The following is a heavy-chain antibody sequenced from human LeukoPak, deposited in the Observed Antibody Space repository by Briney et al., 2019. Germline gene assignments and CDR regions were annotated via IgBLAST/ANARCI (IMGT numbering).Heavy chain of an antibody. Sequence: GGSLRLSCAASGFIFSDYWMSWVRQAPGRGLEWVGNINQDGSQNSSVDSVKGRFTISRDNAKNSLYLQMNSLGAEDTALYYCAREVTASSFDILGQGTMVTVSS. V-gene: IGHV3-7*01. CDR1: GFIFSDYW. J-gene: IGHJ3*02. D-gene: IGHD2-21*02. CDR3: AREVTASSFDI. CDR2: INQDGSQN.